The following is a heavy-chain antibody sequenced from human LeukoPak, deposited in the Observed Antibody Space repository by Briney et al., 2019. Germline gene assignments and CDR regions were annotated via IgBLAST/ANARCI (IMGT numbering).Heavy chain of an antibody. Sequence: PSETLSLTCTVSGGSISSYYWSWIRQPPGKGLECIGYNYYSGSTNYNPSLKSRVTISVDTSKNHFSLKLSSVTAADTAVYYCARVRIGGYWFFDLWGRGTLVTVSS. CDR3: ARVRIGGYWFFDL. CDR1: GGSISSYY. D-gene: IGHD3-16*01. CDR2: NYYSGST. J-gene: IGHJ2*01. V-gene: IGHV4-59*01.